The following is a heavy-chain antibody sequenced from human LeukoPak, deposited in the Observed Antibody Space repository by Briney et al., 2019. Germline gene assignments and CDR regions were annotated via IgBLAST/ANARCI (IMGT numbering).Heavy chain of an antibody. Sequence: PGKSLRLSCAAPGFTFSSYGMHWVRQAPGKGLEWVAFIRYDGSNKYYADSVKGRFTISRDYSKNTLYLQMNSLRAEDTAVYYCAIARSYDYAKYFDYWGQGTLVTVSS. J-gene: IGHJ4*02. V-gene: IGHV3-30*02. D-gene: IGHD4-17*01. CDR1: GFTFSSYG. CDR3: AIARSYDYAKYFDY. CDR2: IRYDGSNK.